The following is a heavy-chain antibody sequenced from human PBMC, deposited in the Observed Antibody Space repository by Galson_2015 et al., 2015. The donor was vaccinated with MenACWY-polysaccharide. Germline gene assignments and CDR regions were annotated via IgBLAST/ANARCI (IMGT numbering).Heavy chain of an antibody. V-gene: IGHV3-30*18. J-gene: IGHJ6*02. CDR1: GFTFSDYA. CDR3: AKDRPLRGLSVFYYGMDV. Sequence: SLRLSCAVSGFTFSDYAIHWVRQAPGKGLEWLAVISYDESNKYYLDSVRGRFTISRDNSKGMVYLHMNSLRGEDTAVYFCAKDRPLRGLSVFYYGMDVWGRGTTVIASS. D-gene: IGHD3-10*01. CDR2: ISYDESNK.